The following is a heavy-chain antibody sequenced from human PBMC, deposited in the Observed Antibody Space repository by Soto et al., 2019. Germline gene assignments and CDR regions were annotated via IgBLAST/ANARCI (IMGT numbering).Heavy chain of an antibody. J-gene: IGHJ4*02. D-gene: IGHD2-2*01. CDR2: IYYRGST. V-gene: IGHV4-31*03. CDR3: ARESIVVVPAAIDY. CDR1: GGSISSGGYY. Sequence: QVQLQESGPGLVKPSQTLSLTCTVSGGSISSGGYYWSWIRQHPGKGLEWIGYIYYRGSTYYNPSLKSRVTISVDTSKNQFSLKLSSVTAADTAVYYCARESIVVVPAAIDYWGQGTLVTVSS.